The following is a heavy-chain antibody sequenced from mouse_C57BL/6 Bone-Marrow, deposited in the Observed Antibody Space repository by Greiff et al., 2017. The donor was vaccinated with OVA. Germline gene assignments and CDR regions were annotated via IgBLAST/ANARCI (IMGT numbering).Heavy chain of an antibody. CDR2: IYPGDGDT. CDR3: ARSTARLVWDFDV. V-gene: IGHV1-82*01. Sequence: QVQLKQSGPELVKPGASVKISCKASGYAFSSSWMNWVKQRPGKGLEWIGRIYPGDGDTNYNGKFKGKATLTADKSSSTAYMQLSSLTSEDSAVYFCARSTARLVWDFDVWGTGTTVTVSS. D-gene: IGHD6-2*01. CDR1: GYAFSSSW. J-gene: IGHJ1*03.